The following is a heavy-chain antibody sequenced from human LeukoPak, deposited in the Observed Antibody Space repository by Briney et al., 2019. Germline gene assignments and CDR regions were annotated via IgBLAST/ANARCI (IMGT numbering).Heavy chain of an antibody. CDR1: GFIFSSYV. D-gene: IGHD6-19*01. CDR2: ISGSGDNT. Sequence: PGGSLRLSCAASGFIFSSYVLSWVRQAPGKGLEWVSAISGSGDNTYYADSVKGRFTISRDNAKNSLYLQMNSLRAEDTAVYYCARDGGSSGWYGFYNYYYYYMDVWGKGTTVTISS. CDR3: ARDGGSSGWYGFYNYYYYYMDV. V-gene: IGHV3-23*01. J-gene: IGHJ6*03.